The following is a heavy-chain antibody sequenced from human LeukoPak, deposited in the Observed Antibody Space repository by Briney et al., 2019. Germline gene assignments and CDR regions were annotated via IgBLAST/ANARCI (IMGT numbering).Heavy chain of an antibody. V-gene: IGHV3-74*01. CDR1: RFTFSNYW. D-gene: IGHD2-21*02. CDR3: ANDPYCGGDCYYDY. CDR2: INTDGSGT. Sequence: GGSLRLSCAASRFTFSNYWMSWVRQAPGKGLVWVSRINTDGSGTAYADSVKGRSTISRDNSRNTLYLQMNSLRAEDTAVYYCANDPYCGGDCYYDYWGQGTLVTVSS. J-gene: IGHJ4*02.